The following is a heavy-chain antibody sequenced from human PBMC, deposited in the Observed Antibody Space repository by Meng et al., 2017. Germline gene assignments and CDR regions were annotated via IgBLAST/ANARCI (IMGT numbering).Heavy chain of an antibody. CDR1: VVTCRRYD. CDR3: ASNDGTGDRTGGDY. J-gene: IGHJ4*02. V-gene: IGHV1-69*01. Sequence: SAPVVSRLGRTLMVTFRASVVTCRRYDISGVRKAPEQGLEWRGGIIPIFGTANYAQKFQGRVTITADESTRTAYMELSSLRSEDTAVYYCASNDGTGDRTGGDYWGQGTLVTVSS. D-gene: IGHD7-27*01. CDR2: IIPIFGTA.